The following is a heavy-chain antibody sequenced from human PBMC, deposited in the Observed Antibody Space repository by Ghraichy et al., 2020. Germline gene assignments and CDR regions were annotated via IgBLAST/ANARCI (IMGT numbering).Heavy chain of an antibody. V-gene: IGHV2-5*01. CDR3: AHSVRVTTVTTRGYYFDY. CDR1: GFSLSTSGVG. J-gene: IGHJ4*02. CDR2: IYWNDDK. D-gene: IGHD4-17*01. Sequence: SGPTLVKPTQTLTLTCTFSGFSLSTSGVGVGWIRQPPGKALEWLALIYWNDDKRYSPSLKSRLTITKDTSKNQVVLTMTNMDPVDTATYYCAHSVRVTTVTTRGYYFDYWGQGTLVTVSS.